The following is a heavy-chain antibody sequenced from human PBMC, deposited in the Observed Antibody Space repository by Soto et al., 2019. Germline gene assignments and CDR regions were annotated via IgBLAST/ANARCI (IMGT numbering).Heavy chain of an antibody. J-gene: IGHJ4*02. CDR1: GYSFTSYW. CDR2: IYPGDSDT. V-gene: IGHV5-51*01. CDR3: ARLPNYYGSGSYKYYFDY. D-gene: IGHD3-10*01. Sequence: GESLKISCKGSGYSFTSYWIGWVRQMPGKGLEWMGIIYPGDSDTRYSPSFQGQVTISADKSISTAYLQWSSLKASDTAMYYCARLPNYYGSGSYKYYFDYWGQGTLVTVSS.